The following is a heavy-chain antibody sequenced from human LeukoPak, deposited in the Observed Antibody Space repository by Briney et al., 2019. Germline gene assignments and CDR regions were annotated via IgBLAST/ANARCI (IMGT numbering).Heavy chain of an antibody. CDR2: IYYSGST. V-gene: IGHV4-59*08. J-gene: IGHJ4*02. Sequence: SETLSLTCTVSGGSISSYYWSWIRQPPGKGLEWIGYIYYSGSTNYNPSLKSRVTISVDTSKNQFSLKLSSVTAADTAVYYCARQGGYIAPLAFWGQGTLVTVSA. D-gene: IGHD6-13*01. CDR1: GGSISSYY. CDR3: ARQGGYIAPLAF.